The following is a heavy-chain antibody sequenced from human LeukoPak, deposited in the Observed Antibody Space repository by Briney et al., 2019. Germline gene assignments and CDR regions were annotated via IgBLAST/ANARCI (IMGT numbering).Heavy chain of an antibody. CDR1: GFTVSSNY. Sequence: GGSLRLSCADSGFTVSSNYMRWVRQAPGKGLEWVASIKQDGSEKYYVDPVKGRFTISRDNAKKSLYLQMNSLRAEDTAVYYCVRDRGWLQFDYWGQGTLVTVSS. CDR3: VRDRGWLQFDY. J-gene: IGHJ4*02. CDR2: IKQDGSEK. V-gene: IGHV3-7*05. D-gene: IGHD5-24*01.